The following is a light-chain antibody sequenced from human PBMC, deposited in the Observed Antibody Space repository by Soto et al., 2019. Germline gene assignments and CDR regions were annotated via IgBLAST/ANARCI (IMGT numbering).Light chain of an antibody. V-gene: IGKV1-5*01. CDR2: DAS. Sequence: DIQMTQSPSTLSASVGYRVTITCRARQSISSWLAWYQQKPGKAPKVLIYDASSLESGVPSRFSGSGSGTEFTLTISSLQPDDFATYYCHQYNSYSSFTFGQGTKLEIK. CDR1: QSISSW. CDR3: HQYNSYSSFT. J-gene: IGKJ2*01.